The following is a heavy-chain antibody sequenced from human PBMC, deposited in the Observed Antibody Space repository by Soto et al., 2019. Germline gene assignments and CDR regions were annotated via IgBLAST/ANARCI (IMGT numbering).Heavy chain of an antibody. V-gene: IGHV3-64D*06. CDR3: VKQAHGLDGVAFDY. Sequence: GGSLRLSCSASGFIVSESTIYWVRQVPGKGLEAISAVSTSGRSTYYADSVKDRFTISRDNSKNTLFLQMGSLRPEDTAIYYCVKQAHGLDGVAFDYWGQGTMVTVSS. CDR2: VSTSGRST. CDR1: GFIVSEST. D-gene: IGHD2-15*01. J-gene: IGHJ4*02.